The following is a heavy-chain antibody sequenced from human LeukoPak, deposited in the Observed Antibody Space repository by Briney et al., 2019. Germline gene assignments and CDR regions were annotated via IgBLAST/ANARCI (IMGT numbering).Heavy chain of an antibody. CDR1: GYTFTSYY. CDR2: IIPIFGTA. Sequence: SVKVSCKASGYTFTSYYMHWVRQAPGQGLEWMGGIIPIFGTANYAQKFQGRVTITTDESTSTAYMELSSLRSEDTAVYYCARDGYYDSSGPSDYWGQGTLATVSS. D-gene: IGHD3-22*01. J-gene: IGHJ4*02. V-gene: IGHV1-69*05. CDR3: ARDGYYDSSGPSDY.